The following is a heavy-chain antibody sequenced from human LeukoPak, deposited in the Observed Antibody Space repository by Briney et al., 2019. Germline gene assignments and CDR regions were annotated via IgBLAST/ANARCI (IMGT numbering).Heavy chain of an antibody. J-gene: IGHJ5*02. CDR1: GFTFSSYF. CDR3: ARGNWNYGNWFDP. D-gene: IGHD1-7*01. CDR2: ISSSSNYI. V-gene: IGHV3-21*01. Sequence: GGSLRLSCAASGFTFSSYFMNWVRQAPGKGLEWVSSISSSSNYIYYADSVKGRFTISRDNAKNSLYLQMNSLRAEDTAVYYCARGNWNYGNWFDPWGQGTLVTVSS.